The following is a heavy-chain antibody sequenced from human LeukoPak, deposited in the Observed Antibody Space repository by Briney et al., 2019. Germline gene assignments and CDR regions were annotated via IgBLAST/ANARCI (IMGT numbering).Heavy chain of an antibody. CDR3: ARGTSVRSGYYYYYYYYMDV. Sequence: SETLSLTCTVSGGSISSSSYYWGWIRQPPGKGLEWIGSIYYSGSTYYNPSLKSRVTISVYTSKNQFSLKLSSVTAADTAVYYCARGTSVRSGYYYYYYYYMDVWGKGTTVTVSS. J-gene: IGHJ6*03. CDR1: GGSISSSSYY. D-gene: IGHD3-3*01. V-gene: IGHV4-39*07. CDR2: IYYSGST.